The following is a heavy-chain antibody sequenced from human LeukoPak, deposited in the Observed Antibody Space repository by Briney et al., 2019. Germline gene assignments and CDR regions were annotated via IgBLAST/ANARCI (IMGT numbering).Heavy chain of an antibody. V-gene: IGHV3-23*01. Sequence: GGSLRLSCVVSGFTFSSCAMTWVRQAPGKGLEWVSAISGGGGGTTYYAESEKGRFTISGDNSKNTVYLQMHSLRAEDTAIYFCAKGRAGGWNGGDRWGQGTLVTVSS. CDR3: AKGRAGGWNGGDR. J-gene: IGHJ5*02. CDR2: ISGGGGGTT. D-gene: IGHD1-1*01. CDR1: GFTFSSCA.